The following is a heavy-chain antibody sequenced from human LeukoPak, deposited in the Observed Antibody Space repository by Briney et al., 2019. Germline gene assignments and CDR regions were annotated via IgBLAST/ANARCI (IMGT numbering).Heavy chain of an antibody. D-gene: IGHD3-22*01. CDR1: GGSISSGDYS. CDR3: ASSSGYYTDFDY. J-gene: IGHJ4*02. V-gene: IGHV4-30-4*01. CDR2: IYYSGST. Sequence: PSETLSLTCTVSGGSISSGDYSWSWIRQPPGKGLEWIGYIYYSGSTYYNPSLKSRVTISVDTSKNQFSLKLSSVTAVDTAVYYCASSSGYYTDFDYWGQGTLVTVSS.